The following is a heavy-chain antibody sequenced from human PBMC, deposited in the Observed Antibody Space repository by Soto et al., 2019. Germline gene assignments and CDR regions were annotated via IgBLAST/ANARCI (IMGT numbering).Heavy chain of an antibody. D-gene: IGHD2-15*01. Sequence: GASVKVSCKVSGYTLTELSMHWVRQAPGKGLEWMGGFDPEEGETIYAQKFQGRVTMPEDTSTDTAHMGLSSLRSEDTAVYYCATVSWWSGTTDDYCGQGTLVTVSS. CDR1: GYTLTELS. V-gene: IGHV1-24*01. CDR3: ATVSWWSGTTDDY. J-gene: IGHJ4*02. CDR2: FDPEEGET.